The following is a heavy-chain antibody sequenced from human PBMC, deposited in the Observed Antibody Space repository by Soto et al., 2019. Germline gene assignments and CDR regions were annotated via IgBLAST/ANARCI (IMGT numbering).Heavy chain of an antibody. D-gene: IGHD3-10*01. V-gene: IGHV1-3*01. CDR2: INAGNGNT. CDR3: ARDMGFGLSDY. Sequence: ASVKVSCKASGYTFNSYDMHWVRQAPGQRLEWMGWINAGNGNTKYSQKFQGRVTITRDTSASTVYMELSSLRSEDTAVYYCARDMGFGLSDYWGQGTLVTVSS. CDR1: GYTFNSYD. J-gene: IGHJ4*02.